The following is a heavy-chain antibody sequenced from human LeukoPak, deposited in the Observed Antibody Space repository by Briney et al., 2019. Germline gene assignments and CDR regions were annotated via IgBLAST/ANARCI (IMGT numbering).Heavy chain of an antibody. CDR3: ASWGAGGNS. CDR1: GFTLSTYW. V-gene: IGHV3-7*01. CDR2: INPDGSGK. Sequence: GGSLRLSCEASGFTLSTYWMNWVRQVPGKGLDWVANINPDGSGKRYVDSVKGRFTIAKDNADNSLSLQMSSLRAEDTAVYYCASWGAGGNSWGQGTLVTVSS. J-gene: IGHJ4*02. D-gene: IGHD3-16*01.